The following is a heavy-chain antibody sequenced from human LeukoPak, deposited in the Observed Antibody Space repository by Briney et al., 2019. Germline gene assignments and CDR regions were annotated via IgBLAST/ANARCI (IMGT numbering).Heavy chain of an antibody. Sequence: GGSLRLSCAASGFTFSSYSMNWVRQAPGKGLEWVSSISSSSSYIYYADSVKGRFTISRDNAKNSLYLQMNSLRAEDTAVYYCARALGYYDGSGSYRIFDHWGQGTLVTVSS. CDR1: GFTFSSYS. CDR3: ARALGYYDGSGSYRIFDH. D-gene: IGHD3-10*01. V-gene: IGHV3-21*01. CDR2: ISSSSSYI. J-gene: IGHJ4*02.